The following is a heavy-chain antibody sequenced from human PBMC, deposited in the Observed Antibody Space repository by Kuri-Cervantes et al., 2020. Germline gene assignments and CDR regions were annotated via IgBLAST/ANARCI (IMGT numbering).Heavy chain of an antibody. D-gene: IGHD1-26*01. V-gene: IGHV4-31*03. J-gene: IGHJ6*02. CDR2: IYYSGST. CDR1: SGSISSGGYY. CDR3: AKDDRLGRWAKYYYYGMDV. Sequence: SETLSLTCTVSSGSISSGGYYWSWIRQHPGKGLEWIGYIYYSGSTYYNPSLKSRVTISVDTSKNQFSLKLSSVTAADTAVYYCAKDDRLGRWAKYYYYGMDVWGQGTTVTVSS.